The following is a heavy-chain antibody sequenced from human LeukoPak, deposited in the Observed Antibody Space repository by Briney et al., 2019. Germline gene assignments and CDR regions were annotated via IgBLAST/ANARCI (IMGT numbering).Heavy chain of an antibody. D-gene: IGHD3-10*01. CDR3: ARGSRYYYGSGSYYSDPSDY. J-gene: IGHJ4*02. CDR2: IYSGGST. Sequence: GGSLRLSCAASGFTVSSNYMSWVRQAPGKGLEWVSVIYSGGSTYYADSVKGRFTISRDNAKNSLYLQMNSLRVEDTAVYYCARGSRYYYGSGSYYSDPSDYWGQGTLVTVSS. V-gene: IGHV3-53*01. CDR1: GFTVSSNY.